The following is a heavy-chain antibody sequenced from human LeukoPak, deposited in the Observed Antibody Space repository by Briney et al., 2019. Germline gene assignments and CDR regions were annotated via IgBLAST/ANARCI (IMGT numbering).Heavy chain of an antibody. Sequence: GGSLRLSCAASGFNFANHAMSWVRQTAGKGLEWVSAISGGGDITYYADSVKGRFTISRDNSKDTLFLQMHSLRPGDTAVYYCARGHQVGATRFYYYYYGMDVWGQGTTVTVSS. CDR1: GFNFANHA. D-gene: IGHD1-26*01. CDR2: ISGGGDIT. V-gene: IGHV3-23*01. CDR3: ARGHQVGATRFYYYYYGMDV. J-gene: IGHJ6*02.